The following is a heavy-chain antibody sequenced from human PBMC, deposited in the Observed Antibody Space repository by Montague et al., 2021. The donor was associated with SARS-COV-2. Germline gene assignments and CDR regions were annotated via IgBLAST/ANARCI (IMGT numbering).Heavy chain of an antibody. J-gene: IGHJ4*02. V-gene: IGHV4-4*07. CDR3: ARDRFDFGAGRQGTIDF. D-gene: IGHD3-10*01. Sequence: SETLSLTCSVSGDSITNHYWSWIRQPARKGLERIGRMHFTGKTNFSPFFSSRLTMSADTSKNQFSLKLTSVTAADTAIYFCARDRFDFGAGRQGTIDFWGQGTLVTVSS. CDR2: MHFTGKT. CDR1: GDSITNHY.